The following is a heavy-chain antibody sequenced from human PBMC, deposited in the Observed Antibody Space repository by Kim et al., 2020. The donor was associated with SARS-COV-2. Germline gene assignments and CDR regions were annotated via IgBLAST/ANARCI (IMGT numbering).Heavy chain of an antibody. J-gene: IGHJ6*02. V-gene: IGHV3-9*01. CDR3: AKDGPGVRGVKTYYYGMDV. D-gene: IGHD3-10*01. Sequence: GRFTISRDNAKNSLYLQMNSLRAEDTALYYCAKDGPGVRGVKTYYYGMDVWGQGTTVTVSS.